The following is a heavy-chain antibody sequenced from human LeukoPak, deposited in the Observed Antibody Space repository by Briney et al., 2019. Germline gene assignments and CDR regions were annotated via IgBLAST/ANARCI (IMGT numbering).Heavy chain of an antibody. D-gene: IGHD1-1*01. CDR3: ARDAGAGTTPNFDY. Sequence: GGSLRLSCAASGFTFSSYGMHWVRQAPGKGLEWVAVIWYDGSNKYYADSVKGRFTISRDNSKNTLYLQMNSLRAEDTAVYYCARDAGAGTTPNFDYWGQGTLVTVSS. CDR1: GFTFSSYG. CDR2: IWYDGSNK. V-gene: IGHV3-33*01. J-gene: IGHJ4*02.